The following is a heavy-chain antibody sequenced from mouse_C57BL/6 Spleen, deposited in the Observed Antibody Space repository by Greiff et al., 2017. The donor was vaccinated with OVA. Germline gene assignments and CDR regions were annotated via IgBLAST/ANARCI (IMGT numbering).Heavy chain of an antibody. CDR2: IYPSDSET. V-gene: IGHV1-61*01. CDR1: GYTFTSYW. D-gene: IGHD1-1*01. Sequence: QVQLQQPGAELVRPGSSVKLSCKASGYTFTSYWMDWVKQRPGQGLEWIGNIYPSDSETHYNQQFKDKATLTVDTSSSTAYMQLSSLTSEDSAVYYCARSGYYGSSMYYAMDYWGQGTSVTVSS. CDR3: ARSGYYGSSMYYAMDY. J-gene: IGHJ4*01.